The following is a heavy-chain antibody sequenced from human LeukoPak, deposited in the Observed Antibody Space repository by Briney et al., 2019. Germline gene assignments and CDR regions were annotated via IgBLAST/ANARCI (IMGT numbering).Heavy chain of an antibody. CDR2: ISYDGSNK. CDR3: ARDQEGDGYNVGLDY. Sequence: GGSLRLSCAASGFTFSSYAMHWVRQAPGKWLEWVAVISYDGSNKYYADSVKGRFTISRDNSKNTLYLQMNSLRAEDTAVYYCARDQEGDGYNVGLDYWGQGTLVTVSS. D-gene: IGHD5-24*01. J-gene: IGHJ4*02. CDR1: GFTFSSYA. V-gene: IGHV3-30*04.